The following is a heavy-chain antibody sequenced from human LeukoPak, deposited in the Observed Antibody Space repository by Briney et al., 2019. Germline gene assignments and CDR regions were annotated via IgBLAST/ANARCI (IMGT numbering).Heavy chain of an antibody. J-gene: IGHJ4*02. CDR3: AKAHHGDYFFYFDY. CDR2: IRYDGSNK. Sequence: GGSLRLSCAASGFTFSSYGMLWVRQVPGKGLEWVAFIRYDGSNKYYADSVKGRFTISRDNSKNMMYLQMNSLRTEDTAVYYCAKAHHGDYFFYFDYWGQGTLVTVSS. V-gene: IGHV3-30*02. D-gene: IGHD4-17*01. CDR1: GFTFSSYG.